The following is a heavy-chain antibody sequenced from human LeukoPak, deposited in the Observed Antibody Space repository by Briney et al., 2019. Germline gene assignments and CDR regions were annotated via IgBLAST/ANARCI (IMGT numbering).Heavy chain of an antibody. Sequence: PGGSLRLSCAASGFTFSSYGMHWVRQAPGKGLEWVAFIRYDGSHKFYADSVKGRFTISRDNSKNTLYLQMNSLRAEDTAVYYCAKSGASSSWPFFDYWGQGTLVTVSS. CDR3: AKSGASSSWPFFDY. D-gene: IGHD6-13*01. V-gene: IGHV3-30*02. CDR1: GFTFSSYG. J-gene: IGHJ4*02. CDR2: IRYDGSHK.